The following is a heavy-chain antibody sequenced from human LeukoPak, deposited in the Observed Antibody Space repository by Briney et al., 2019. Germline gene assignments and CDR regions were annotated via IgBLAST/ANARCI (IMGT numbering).Heavy chain of an antibody. J-gene: IGHJ4*02. V-gene: IGHV3-7*01. D-gene: IGHD3-10*01. CDR1: GFSLSAYW. CDR2: IKQDGSEK. CDR3: VAGSSTL. Sequence: PGGSLRLSCAASGFSLSAYWMTWVRQAPGKGLEWVANIKQDGSEKYYVDSVKGRFTISRDNAKNTLYLQMNSLGVEDTAVYYCVAGSSTLRGQGTLVTVSS.